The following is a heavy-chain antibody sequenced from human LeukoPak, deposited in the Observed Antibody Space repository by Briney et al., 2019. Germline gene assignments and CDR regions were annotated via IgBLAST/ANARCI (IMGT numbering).Heavy chain of an antibody. CDR1: GYSFTSYW. CDR2: VDPSDSYT. V-gene: IGHV5-10-1*01. CDR3: ARTPKGGYPSDV. Sequence: GESLKISCKGSGYSFTSYWISWVRQMPGKGLEWMGRVDPSDSYTNYSPSFQGHVTISADKSISTAYLQWSSLKASDTAMYYCARTPKGGYPSDVWGKGTTVTVSS. D-gene: IGHD5-18*01. J-gene: IGHJ6*04.